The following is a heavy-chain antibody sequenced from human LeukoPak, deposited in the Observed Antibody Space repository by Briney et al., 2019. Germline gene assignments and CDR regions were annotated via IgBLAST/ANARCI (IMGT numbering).Heavy chain of an antibody. CDR3: ARDMSTRVTPISYAIDV. V-gene: IGHV1-46*01. J-gene: IGHJ3*01. CDR1: VNTFTNYY. D-gene: IGHD4-23*01. CDR2: INPNGGRT. Sequence: ASVKVSCKASVNTFTNYYTHWVRQAPGQGLEWLGLINPNGGRTSYAQNFQGRVTMTRDTSTTTVYLELSSLRSEDTAVYYCARDMSTRVTPISYAIDVWGQGTMVTVSS.